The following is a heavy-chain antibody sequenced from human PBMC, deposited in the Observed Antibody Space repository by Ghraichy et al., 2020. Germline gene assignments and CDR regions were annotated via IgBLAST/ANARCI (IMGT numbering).Heavy chain of an antibody. J-gene: IGHJ4*02. CDR3: AKAGTVGATTPIHY. V-gene: IGHV3-23*01. Sequence: GGSLKLSCAASGFTFSSYAMSWVRQAPGKGLEWVSAISGSGGSTYYADSVKGRFTISRDNSKNTLYLQMNSLRAEDTAVYYCAKAGTVGATTPIHYWGQGTLVTVSS. D-gene: IGHD1-26*01. CDR2: ISGSGGST. CDR1: GFTFSSYA.